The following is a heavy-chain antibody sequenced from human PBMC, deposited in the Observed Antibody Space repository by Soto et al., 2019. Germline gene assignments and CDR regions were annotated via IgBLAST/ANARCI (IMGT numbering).Heavy chain of an antibody. CDR3: AKVLERRPLRFLEWAFHDYGMDV. D-gene: IGHD3-3*01. V-gene: IGHV3-23*01. CDR1: GFTFSSYA. CDR2: ISGSGGST. J-gene: IGHJ6*02. Sequence: PGGSLRLSCAASGFTFSSYAMSWVRQAPGKGLEWVSAISGSGGSTYYADSVKGRFTISRDNSKNTLYLQMNSLRAEDTAVYYCAKVLERRPLRFLEWAFHDYGMDVWGQGTTVTVSS.